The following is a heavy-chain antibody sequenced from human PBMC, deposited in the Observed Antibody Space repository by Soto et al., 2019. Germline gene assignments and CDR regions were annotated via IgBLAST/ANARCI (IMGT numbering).Heavy chain of an antibody. CDR1: RGSVRSGSYH. J-gene: IGHJ4*02. V-gene: IGHV4-61*01. Sequence: PSETLSLTCTVSRGSVRSGSYHWSWIRQSPGKGLEWIGYIYYSGTTKYNPSLKSRVTISLDTSKNQFSLKLSSVTAADTAVYYCAGGLWFGFDYCGQGTLVTVS. D-gene: IGHD3-10*01. CDR2: IYYSGTT. CDR3: AGGLWFGFDY.